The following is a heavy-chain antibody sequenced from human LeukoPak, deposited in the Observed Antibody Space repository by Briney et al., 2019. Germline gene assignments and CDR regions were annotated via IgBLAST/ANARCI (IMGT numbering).Heavy chain of an antibody. V-gene: IGHV4-61*02. J-gene: IGHJ4*02. CDR2: IYTSGST. CDR1: GGSISSGSYY. CDR3: AREDRYCSAGSCYS. D-gene: IGHD2-15*01. Sequence: NPSETLSLTCTVSGGSISSGSYYWSWIRQPAGKGLEWIGRIYTSGSTNYNPSLKSRVIISVDTSKNQFSLELSSVTAADTAVYYCAREDRYCSAGSCYSWGQGTLVTVSS.